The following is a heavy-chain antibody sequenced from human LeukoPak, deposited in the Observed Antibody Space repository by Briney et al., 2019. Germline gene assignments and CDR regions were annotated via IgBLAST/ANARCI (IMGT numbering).Heavy chain of an antibody. CDR3: AKDQAVGNHRNYYYYGMDV. Sequence: GGSLRLSCAASGFTFSSYAMSWVRQAPGKGLEWVSAISGSGGSTYCADSVKGRFTISRDNSKNTLYLQMNSLRAEDTAVYYCAKDQAVGNHRNYYYYGMDVWGQGTTVTVSS. CDR1: GFTFSSYA. D-gene: IGHD1-14*01. CDR2: ISGSGGST. V-gene: IGHV3-23*01. J-gene: IGHJ6*02.